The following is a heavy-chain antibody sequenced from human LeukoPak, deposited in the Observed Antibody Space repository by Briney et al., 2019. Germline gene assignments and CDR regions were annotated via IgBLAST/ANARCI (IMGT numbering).Heavy chain of an antibody. CDR1: GFTFSYYM. V-gene: IGHV3-7*01. J-gene: IGHJ4*02. CDR2: MRTDGSVP. CDR3: ARDKDFTIDY. D-gene: IGHD3-10*01. Sequence: GGSLRLSCEVSGFTFSYYMMTWVRQAPGEGLEWVANMRTDGSVPSYVDSVKGRFTISRDNAKSSLYLQMNNLRVEDTAVYYCARDKDFTIDYWGQGTLVTVS.